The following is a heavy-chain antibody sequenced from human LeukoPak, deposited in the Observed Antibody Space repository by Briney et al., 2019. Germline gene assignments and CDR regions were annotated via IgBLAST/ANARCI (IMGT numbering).Heavy chain of an antibody. V-gene: IGHV4-59*08. Sequence: PSEALSLTCAVSGGSISTYYWSWIRQPPGKGLEWIGYISYNGYTNYNPSLKSRVTISVDTSKSQFSLKLTSVTASDTAVYYCARHLDSYGSGSYDYWGQGTLVTVSS. CDR1: GGSISTYY. CDR2: ISYNGYT. J-gene: IGHJ4*02. D-gene: IGHD3-10*01. CDR3: ARHLDSYGSGSYDY.